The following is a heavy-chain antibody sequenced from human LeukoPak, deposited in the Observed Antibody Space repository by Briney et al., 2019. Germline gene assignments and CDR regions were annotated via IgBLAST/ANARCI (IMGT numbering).Heavy chain of an antibody. CDR3: ARAGRFGNYDYYYHMDV. D-gene: IGHD4-23*01. CDR2: IIPSFGRA. J-gene: IGHJ6*03. CDR1: GSSYA. V-gene: IGHV1-69*01. Sequence: ASVKVSCKVSGSSYAINWVRLAPGHGLEWMGAIIPSFGRAKYAQKFQDRVSITSDESTSTVYMELSSLRTDDTAIYYCARAGRFGNYDYYYHMDVWGRGTTVIVSS.